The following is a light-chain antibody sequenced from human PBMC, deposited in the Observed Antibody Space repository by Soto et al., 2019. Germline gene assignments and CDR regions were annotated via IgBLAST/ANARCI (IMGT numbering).Light chain of an antibody. J-gene: IGKJ1*01. CDR1: QSISSN. CDR3: QQYSNWPPT. V-gene: IGKV3-15*01. Sequence: EIVMTQSPATLSVSPWEGATLSCRASQSISSNLAWYQQKSGQSTRLLIYSASTRAPGFTAKFSGSGSGTEFTLTISSLQSEDFAVYYCQQYSNWPPTFGQGTKVDIK. CDR2: SAS.